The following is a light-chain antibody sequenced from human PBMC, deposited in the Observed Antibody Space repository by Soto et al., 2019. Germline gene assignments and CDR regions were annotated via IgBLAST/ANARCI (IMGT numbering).Light chain of an antibody. J-gene: IGKJ4*01. CDR3: QQSYNTLALT. Sequence: DIQMTQSPSSLSASVGDRVTITCRASQSISNYLNWYQQKPGKAPKLLIYATSSLKSGVPSRFSGSGSGTHFTLTISSLQPEDFATYYCQQSYNTLALTFGGGTKVEIK. V-gene: IGKV1-39*01. CDR1: QSISNY. CDR2: ATS.